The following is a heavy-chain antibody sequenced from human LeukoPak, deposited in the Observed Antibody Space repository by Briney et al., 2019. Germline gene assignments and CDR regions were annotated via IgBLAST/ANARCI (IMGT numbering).Heavy chain of an antibody. D-gene: IGHD2-2*02. V-gene: IGHV4-4*07. CDR3: ARDRIVVVPAAIGGYYYYGMDV. J-gene: IGHJ6*02. Sequence: SETLSLTCTVSGGSISSYYWSWIRQPPGKGLEWIGRIYTSGSTNYNPSLKSRVTMSVDTSKNQFSLKLSSVTAADTAVYYCARDRIVVVPAAIGGYYYYGMDVWGQGTTVTVSS. CDR1: GGSISSYY. CDR2: IYTSGST.